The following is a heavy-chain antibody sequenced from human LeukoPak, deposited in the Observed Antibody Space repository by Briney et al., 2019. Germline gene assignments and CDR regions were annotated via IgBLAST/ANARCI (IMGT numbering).Heavy chain of an antibody. J-gene: IGHJ4*02. D-gene: IGHD2-15*01. Sequence: PGGSLRLSCAASGFTFSSYAMSWVRQAPGKGLEWVSAISGSGGSTYYADSVKGRFTISRDNSKNTPYLQMNSLRAEDTAVYYCAKDLRYCSGGSCHWGQGTLVTVSS. CDR3: AKDLRYCSGGSCH. CDR2: ISGSGGST. V-gene: IGHV3-23*01. CDR1: GFTFSSYA.